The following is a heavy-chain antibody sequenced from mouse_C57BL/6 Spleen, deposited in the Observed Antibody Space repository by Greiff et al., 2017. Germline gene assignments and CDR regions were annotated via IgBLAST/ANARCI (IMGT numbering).Heavy chain of an antibody. Sequence: EVQLVESGEGLVKPGGSLKLSCAASGFTFSSYAMSWVRQTPEKRLEWVAYISSGGDYIYYADTMKGRFTISRDNARNTLYLQMSSLKSEDTAMYYCTRKILYYAMDYWGQGTSVTVSS. CDR3: TRKILYYAMDY. J-gene: IGHJ4*01. V-gene: IGHV5-9-1*02. CDR2: ISSGGDYI. CDR1: GFTFSSYA.